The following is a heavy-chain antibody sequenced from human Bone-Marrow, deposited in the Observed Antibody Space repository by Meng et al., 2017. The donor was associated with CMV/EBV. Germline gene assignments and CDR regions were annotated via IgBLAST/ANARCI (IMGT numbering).Heavy chain of an antibody. CDR1: GFSFSRYW. J-gene: IGHJ4*02. Sequence: GGSLRLSCVASGFSFSRYWMTWVRQAPGKGLEWVANIKEDGGEKYYVDSVKGRFTITRDNAKNSVYRQMNSLRAEDTAVYYCARRMVDYWGQGTLVTVSS. CDR3: ARRMVDY. CDR2: IKEDGGEK. D-gene: IGHD2-15*01. V-gene: IGHV3-7*01.